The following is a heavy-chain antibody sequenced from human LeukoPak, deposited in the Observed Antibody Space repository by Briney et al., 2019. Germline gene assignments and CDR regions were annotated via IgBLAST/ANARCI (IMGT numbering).Heavy chain of an antibody. D-gene: IGHD2-21*02. CDR1: GYSFTSYW. J-gene: IGHJ5*02. V-gene: IGHV5-51*01. CDR3: ARLPYCGGDCYPNWFDT. CDR2: IYPGDSAT. Sequence: GESLQISCKGSGYSFTSYWIGWVRPMPGKGLGWRGVIYPGDSATRYSPSFQGQVAISVDKSIRTAYLQWSSLKASDIAMYYCARLPYCGGDCYPNWFDTWGQGTLVTVSS.